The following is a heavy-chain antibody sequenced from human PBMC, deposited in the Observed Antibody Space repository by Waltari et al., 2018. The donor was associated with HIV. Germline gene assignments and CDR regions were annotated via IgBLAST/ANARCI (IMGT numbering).Heavy chain of an antibody. CDR2: IWYDGSKK. J-gene: IGHJ3*02. CDR3: ARQALFPGNVALDT. D-gene: IGHD1-26*01. Sequence: QVQLVASGGGVVQPGTSLRLSCAASGFRFSSHGMNWVRQAPGKGLEWVAVIWYDGSKKYYGDSVKGRFIISRDNSRKTVSLQMNSLSGEDTGVYYCARQALFPGNVALDTWGQGTMVTVSS. V-gene: IGHV3-33*01. CDR1: GFRFSSHG.